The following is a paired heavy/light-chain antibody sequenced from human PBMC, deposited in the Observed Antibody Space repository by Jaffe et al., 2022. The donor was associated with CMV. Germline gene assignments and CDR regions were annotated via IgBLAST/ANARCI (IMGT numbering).Heavy chain of an antibody. V-gene: IGHV3-23*01. CDR2: ISGSGGST. D-gene: IGHD6-13*01. J-gene: IGHJ3*02. Sequence: EVQLLESGGGLVQPGGSLRLSCAASGFTLSNYAMNWVRQAPGKGLEWVSSISGSGGSTHYADAVNGRFTISRDNSKNTLYLQMNSLRAEDTAVYYCATRKVSGSSFYTNDAFEIWGQGTMAIVSS. CDR1: GFTLSNYA. CDR3: ATRKVSGSSFYTNDAFEI.
Light chain of an antibody. CDR2: QDS. CDR3: QAWDSSTAWGVV. Sequence: SYELTQPPSVSVSPGQTASMTCSGDKLGEKYACWYQQKPGQSPVLVIYQDSKRPSGIPERFSGSNSGDTATLTISGTQALDEADYYCQAWDSSTAWGVVFGGGTKLTVL. J-gene: IGLJ2*01. V-gene: IGLV3-1*01. CDR1: KLGEKY.